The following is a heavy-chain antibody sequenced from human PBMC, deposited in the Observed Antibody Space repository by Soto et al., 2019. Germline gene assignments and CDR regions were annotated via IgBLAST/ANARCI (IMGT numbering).Heavy chain of an antibody. CDR2: IYWDDEE. Sequence: QITLKESGPTLLKPTQTLTLTCTFSGFSLRSLGMAVGWIRQPPGRALEWVALIYWDDEERYSPSLQSRLTITKDTSKNHVVLTMTTMYTVDTATYYCARRYDSSFGFWGQGIPVTVSS. V-gene: IGHV2-5*02. CDR1: GFSLRSLGMA. J-gene: IGHJ4*02. CDR3: ARRYDSSFGF. D-gene: IGHD6-6*01.